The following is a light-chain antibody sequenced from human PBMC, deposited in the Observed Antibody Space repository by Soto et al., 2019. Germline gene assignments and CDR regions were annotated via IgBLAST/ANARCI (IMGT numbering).Light chain of an antibody. CDR3: SSFTTSNTVV. J-gene: IGLJ7*01. CDR2: DVR. CDR1: SSDVGRYNF. V-gene: IGLV2-14*01. Sequence: QSALAQPASVSGSPGQSITISCTGTSSDVGRYNFVSWFQQYPGKAPKLLIYDVRYWPSGVSDRFSGSKSGNTASLTISGLQTDDEADYYCSSFTTSNTVVFGSGTQLTVL.